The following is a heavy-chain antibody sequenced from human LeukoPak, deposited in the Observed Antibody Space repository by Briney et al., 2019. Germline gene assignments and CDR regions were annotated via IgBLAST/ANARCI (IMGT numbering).Heavy chain of an antibody. D-gene: IGHD3-22*01. Sequence: SETLSLTCTVSGGSISSSSYYWGWIRQPPGKGLEWIGSIYYSGSTYYNPSLKSRVTISVDTSKNQFSLKLSSVTAADTAVYYCARQLEDSSGYYYFDYWGQGTLVTVSS. J-gene: IGHJ4*02. CDR1: GGSISSSSYY. CDR2: IYYSGST. CDR3: ARQLEDSSGYYYFDY. V-gene: IGHV4-39*01.